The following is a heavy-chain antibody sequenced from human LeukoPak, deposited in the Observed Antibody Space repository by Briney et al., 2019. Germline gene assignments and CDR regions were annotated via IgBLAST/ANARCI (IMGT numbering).Heavy chain of an antibody. V-gene: IGHV3-23*01. J-gene: IGHJ6*03. CDR2: ISGSGVST. CDR1: GFTFSSYA. Sequence: GGSLRLSCAASGFTFSSYAMSWVRQAPGKGLEWVSAISGSGVSTYYADSVKGRFTTSRDNSKNTLYLQINSLRAEDTAVYYCAKDVRAGIYYYYYYMDVWGKGTTVTVSS. CDR3: AKDVRAGIYYYYYYMDV. D-gene: IGHD3-10*01.